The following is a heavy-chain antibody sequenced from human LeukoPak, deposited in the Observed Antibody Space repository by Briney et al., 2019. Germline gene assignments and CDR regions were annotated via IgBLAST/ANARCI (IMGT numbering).Heavy chain of an antibody. D-gene: IGHD4-17*01. CDR2: IYTSGST. Sequence: PSETLSLTCTVSGGSISSGSYYWSWIRQPAGRGLEWIWRIYTSGSTHYNPSLKSRITISVDTSKDQFSLKLSSATAADTDVYYCAREFGYAVTSLDYWGQGTLVTVSS. J-gene: IGHJ4*02. V-gene: IGHV4-61*02. CDR3: AREFGYAVTSLDY. CDR1: GGSISSGSYY.